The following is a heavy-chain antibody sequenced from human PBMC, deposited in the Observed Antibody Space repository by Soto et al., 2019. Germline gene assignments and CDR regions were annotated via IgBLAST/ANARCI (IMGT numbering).Heavy chain of an antibody. J-gene: IGHJ4*02. Sequence: QVHLVQSGGGVVQPGRSLRLSCAASGFAFNTYSMHWVRQAPGRGLEWVAVISYDGSNKFYADSVKGRFTISRDNSKNPLYLEMHSLRGEDTAVYYCAKVSPMGYFFDFWGQGTLVTVSS. CDR2: ISYDGSNK. CDR3: AKVSPMGYFFDF. V-gene: IGHV3-30-3*01. CDR1: GFAFNTYS.